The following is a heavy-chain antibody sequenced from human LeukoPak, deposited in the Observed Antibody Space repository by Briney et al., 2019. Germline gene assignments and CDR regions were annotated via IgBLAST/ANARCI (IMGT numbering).Heavy chain of an antibody. V-gene: IGHV4-59*08. D-gene: IGHD4-11*01. CDR2: IYYSGST. CDR3: ARHAFYSNYRNDAFDI. Sequence: SETLSLTCTVSGGPISSYYWSWIRQPPGKGLEWIAYIYYSGSTNYNPSLKSRVTISVDTSKNQFSLKLSSVTAADTAVYYCARHAFYSNYRNDAFDIWGQGTMVTVSS. CDR1: GGPISSYY. J-gene: IGHJ3*02.